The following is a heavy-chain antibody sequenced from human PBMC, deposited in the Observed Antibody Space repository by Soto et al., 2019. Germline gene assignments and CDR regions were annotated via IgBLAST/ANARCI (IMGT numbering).Heavy chain of an antibody. Sequence: QLQLQESGSGLVKPSQTLSLTCAVSGGSISSGGYSWSWIRQPPGKGLEWIGYIYHSGSTYYNPSVKSRVTISVDRSKNQFSLKLSSVTAADTAVYYCARRTGDYYYGMDVWGQGTTVTVSS. V-gene: IGHV4-30-2*01. D-gene: IGHD2-8*02. CDR3: ARRTGDYYYGMDV. CDR2: IYHSGST. J-gene: IGHJ6*02. CDR1: GGSISSGGYS.